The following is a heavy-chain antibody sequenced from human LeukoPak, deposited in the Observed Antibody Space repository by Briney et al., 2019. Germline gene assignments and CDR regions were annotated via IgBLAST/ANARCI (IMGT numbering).Heavy chain of an antibody. CDR3: ATSIAVAAFDY. V-gene: IGHV3-21*04. J-gene: IGHJ4*02. CDR2: FSSSSSHI. Sequence: PGGSLRLSCAASGFTFSSYSMNWVRQAPGKGLEWVSSFSSSSSHIYYADSLKGRFTISRDNAKNSLYLQMNSLRAEDTAVYYCATSIAVAAFDYWGQGTLVTVSS. CDR1: GFTFSSYS. D-gene: IGHD6-19*01.